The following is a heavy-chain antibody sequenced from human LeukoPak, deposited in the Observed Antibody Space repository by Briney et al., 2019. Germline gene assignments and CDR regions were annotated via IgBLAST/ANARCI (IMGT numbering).Heavy chain of an antibody. Sequence: PGGSLRLSCAASGFTFSSYWMHWVRQAPGKGLGWVSRINSDGSSTSYADSVKGRFTISRDNAKNTLYLQMNSLRAEDTAVYYCAGEAYYDFWSGYPKRAFDIWGQGTMVTVSS. D-gene: IGHD3-3*01. CDR2: INSDGSST. J-gene: IGHJ3*02. V-gene: IGHV3-74*01. CDR1: GFTFSSYW. CDR3: AGEAYYDFWSGYPKRAFDI.